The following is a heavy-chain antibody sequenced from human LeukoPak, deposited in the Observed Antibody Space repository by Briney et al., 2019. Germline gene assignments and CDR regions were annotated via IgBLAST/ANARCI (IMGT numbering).Heavy chain of an antibody. Sequence: GASVKVSCKASGYTFTGYYMHWVRQAPGQGLGWMGWINPNSGGTNYAQKFQGRVTMTRDTSISTAYMELSRLRSDDTAVYYCARALYVVRGVIITGLGYWGQGTLVTVSS. D-gene: IGHD3-10*01. CDR2: INPNSGGT. CDR3: ARALYVVRGVIITGLGY. CDR1: GYTFTGYY. V-gene: IGHV1-2*02. J-gene: IGHJ4*02.